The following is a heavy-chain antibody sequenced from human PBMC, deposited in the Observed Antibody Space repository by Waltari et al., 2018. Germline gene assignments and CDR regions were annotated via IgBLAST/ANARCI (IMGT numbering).Heavy chain of an antibody. J-gene: IGHJ4*02. CDR3: ARVGPAGIAVAGGYDY. CDR2: INHSGST. CDR1: GGSFRGYY. Sequence: VQLQQWCAGLLKPSETLSLTCAVYGGSFRGYYWVWIRQPPGKGLEWIGEINHSGSTNYNPAFKSRVTISVDTSKNQFSLKLSSVTAADTAVYYCARVGPAGIAVAGGYDYWGQGTLVTVSS. V-gene: IGHV4-34*01. D-gene: IGHD6-19*01.